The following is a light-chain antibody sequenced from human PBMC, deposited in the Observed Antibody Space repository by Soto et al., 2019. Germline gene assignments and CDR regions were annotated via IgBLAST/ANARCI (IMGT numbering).Light chain of an antibody. J-gene: IGKJ1*01. CDR3: QQYGSSPLT. CDR2: GAS. V-gene: IGKV3-20*01. CDR1: QSLSSTY. Sequence: EIVLTQSPGTLSLSPGERATLSCRASQSLSSTYLAWYQQKPGQAPRPLIYGASNRATGITDRFSGSGSGTDFTLTINSLEPEDFAVYYCQQYGSSPLTFGQGTKVEIK.